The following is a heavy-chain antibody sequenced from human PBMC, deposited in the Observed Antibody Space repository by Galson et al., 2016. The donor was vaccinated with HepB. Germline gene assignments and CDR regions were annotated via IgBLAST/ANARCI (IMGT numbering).Heavy chain of an antibody. D-gene: IGHD5-18*01. CDR1: GFTFNSYG. Sequence: SLRLSCAASGFTFNSYGMHWVRQAPGKGLEGLAFISFDGNKKDYAESVKGRFTISRDKSTKTLYLHMSSLRVEDTALYYRAKDSRGYWAYYHYYYMDVWGKGTTVTVSS. CDR2: ISFDGNKK. CDR3: AKDSRGYWAYYHYYYMDV. V-gene: IGHV3-30*18. J-gene: IGHJ6*03.